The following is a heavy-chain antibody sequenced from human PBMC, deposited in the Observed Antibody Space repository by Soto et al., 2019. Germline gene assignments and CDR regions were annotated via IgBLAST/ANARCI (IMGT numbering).Heavy chain of an antibody. CDR1: GGTFSSYA. CDR2: IIPIFGTA. J-gene: IGHJ4*02. Sequence: QVQLVQSGAEVKKPGSSVKVSCKASGGTFSSYAISWVRQAPGQGLEWMGGIIPIFGTANYAQKFQGRVTITADESTSTAYMELSSLSSEDTAVYYCARASGHYYACSGYLHYFDYWGEGNLVTVSS. V-gene: IGHV1-69*01. D-gene: IGHD3-22*01. CDR3: ARASGHYYACSGYLHYFDY.